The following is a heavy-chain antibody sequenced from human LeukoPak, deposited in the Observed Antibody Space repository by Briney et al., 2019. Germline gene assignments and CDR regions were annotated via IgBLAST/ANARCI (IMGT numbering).Heavy chain of an antibody. Sequence: PGGSLRLSCAASGFTVSSNYMTWVRQAPGKGLEWVSVIDSSDTTFYTDSVKGRFTISRDNSKNTLYLQMNSLRAEDTAVYYCASLVPAAIRGFDYWGQGTLVTVSS. D-gene: IGHD2-2*01. J-gene: IGHJ4*02. V-gene: IGHV3-66*01. CDR1: GFTVSSNY. CDR2: IDSSDTT. CDR3: ASLVPAAIRGFDY.